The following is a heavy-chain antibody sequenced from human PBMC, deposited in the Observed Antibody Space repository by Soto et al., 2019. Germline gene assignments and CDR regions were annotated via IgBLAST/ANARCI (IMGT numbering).Heavy chain of an antibody. D-gene: IGHD1-26*01. V-gene: IGHV3-30-3*01. CDR3: ARVGSKHWFDP. CDR1: GFTFSSYA. CDR2: ISYDGSNK. J-gene: IGHJ5*02. Sequence: GGSLRLSCAASGFTFSSYAMHWVRQAPGKGLEWVAVISYDGSNKYYADSVKGRFTISRDNSKNTLYLQMNSLRAEDTAVYYCARVGSKHWFDPWGQGTLVTVSS.